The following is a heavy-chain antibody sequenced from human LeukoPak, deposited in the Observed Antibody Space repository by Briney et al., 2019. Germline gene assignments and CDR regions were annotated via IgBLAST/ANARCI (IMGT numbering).Heavy chain of an antibody. D-gene: IGHD2-15*01. J-gene: IGHJ5*02. V-gene: IGHV4-34*01. CDR1: GGPFSGYY. CDR2: INHSGST. CDR3: ARAVGYCSGGRCYSGWFDP. Sequence: SETLSLTCAVYGGPFSGYYWSWIRQPPGQGLEWIGEINHSGSTNYNPSLKSRVTISVDTSKNQFSLKLSSVTAADTAVYYCARAVGYCSGGRCYSGWFDPWGQGALVTVSS.